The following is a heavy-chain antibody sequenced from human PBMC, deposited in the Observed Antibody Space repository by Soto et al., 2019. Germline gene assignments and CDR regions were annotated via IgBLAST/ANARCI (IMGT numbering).Heavy chain of an antibody. Sequence: ASVKVSCRASGYTFTSYAMHWVRQAPGQRLEWMGWINAGNGNTKYSQKFQGRVTITRDTSASTAYMELSSLRSEDTAVYYCARDTTIFGVVIMGNWFDPWGQGTLVTVS. CDR2: INAGNGNT. CDR1: GYTFTSYA. J-gene: IGHJ5*02. V-gene: IGHV1-3*01. CDR3: ARDTTIFGVVIMGNWFDP. D-gene: IGHD3-3*01.